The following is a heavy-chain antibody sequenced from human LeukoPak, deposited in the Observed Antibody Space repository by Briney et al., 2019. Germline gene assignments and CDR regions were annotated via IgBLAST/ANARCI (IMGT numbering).Heavy chain of an antibody. CDR2: IYYNGIT. Sequence: PSETLSLTCTVSGGSLSSYYWSWIRQPPGKGLEWIGAIYYNGITYYNPSLKSRITISIDTSKNQFSLILNSVTAADTAFYYCAREMGHDLTEFDSWGQGTLVTVSS. CDR1: GGSLSSYY. J-gene: IGHJ4*02. D-gene: IGHD3-3*01. CDR3: AREMGHDLTEFDS. V-gene: IGHV4-59*12.